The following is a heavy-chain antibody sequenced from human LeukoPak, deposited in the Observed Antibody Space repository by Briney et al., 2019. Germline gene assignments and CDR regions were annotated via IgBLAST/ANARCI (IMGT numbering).Heavy chain of an antibody. J-gene: IGHJ4*02. CDR2: IYYSGST. CDR3: ARDYGHYYDSSGYYFDY. CDR1: GGSISSYY. D-gene: IGHD3-22*01. V-gene: IGHV4-59*01. Sequence: SETLSLTCTVSGGSISSYYWSWIRQPPGKGLEWIGYIYYSGSTNYNPSLKSRVTISVDTSKNQFSLKLSSVTAADTAVYYCARDYGHYYDSSGYYFDYWGQGTLVTVSS.